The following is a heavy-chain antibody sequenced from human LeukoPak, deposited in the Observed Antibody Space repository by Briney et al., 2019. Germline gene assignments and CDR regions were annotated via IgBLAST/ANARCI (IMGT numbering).Heavy chain of an antibody. CDR2: IYYSGST. D-gene: IGHD4-11*01. J-gene: IGHJ4*02. Sequence: SETLSLTCTVSGGSISSSSYYWGWIRQPPGKGLEWIGYIYYSGSTYYNPSLKSRVTISVDTSKNQFSLKLSSVTAADTAVYYCVAPYSNPRDRSIDYWGQGTLVTVSS. V-gene: IGHV4-31*03. CDR1: GGSISSSSYY. CDR3: VAPYSNPRDRSIDY.